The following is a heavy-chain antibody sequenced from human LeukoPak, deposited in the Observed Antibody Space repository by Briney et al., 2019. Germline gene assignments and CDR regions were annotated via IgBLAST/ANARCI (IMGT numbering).Heavy chain of an antibody. D-gene: IGHD3-10*01. J-gene: IGHJ4*02. CDR2: INPNSGGT. Sequence: GASVKVFWKASGYTFTDFYMHWVRQAPGQGLEWMGWINPNSGGTNYAQKFQGRVTMTRDTSISTVYMELSRLRSDDTAVYYCARDHYGSGSVVDYWGQGTLVTVSS. CDR1: GYTFTDFY. CDR3: ARDHYGSGSVVDY. V-gene: IGHV1-2*02.